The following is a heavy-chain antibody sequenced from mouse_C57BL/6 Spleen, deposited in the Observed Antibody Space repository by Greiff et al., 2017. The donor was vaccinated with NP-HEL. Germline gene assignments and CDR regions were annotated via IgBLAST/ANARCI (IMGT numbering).Heavy chain of an antibody. V-gene: IGHV1-52*01. CDR3: ARWGYGYWYFDV. CDR1: GYTFTSYW. J-gene: IGHJ1*03. D-gene: IGHD1-1*02. CDR2: IDPSDSET. Sequence: QVQLKQPGAELVRPGSSVKLSCKASGYTFTSYWMHWVKQRPIQGLEWIGNIDPSDSETHYNQKFKDKATLTVDKSSSTAYMQLSSLTSEDSAVYYCARWGYGYWYFDVWGTGTTVTVSS.